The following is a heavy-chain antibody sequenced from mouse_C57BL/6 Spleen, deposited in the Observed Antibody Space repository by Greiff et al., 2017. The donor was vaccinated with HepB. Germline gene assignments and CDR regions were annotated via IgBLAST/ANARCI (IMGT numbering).Heavy chain of an antibody. CDR3: ARSLYDYDDAMDY. D-gene: IGHD2-4*01. CDR1: GYSFTGYY. V-gene: IGHV1-42*01. Sequence: VQLQQSGPELVKPGASVKISCKASGYSFTGYYMNWVKQSPEKSLEWIGEINPSNGGTTYNQKFKAKATLTVDKSSSTAYMQLKSLTSEDSAVYYCARSLYDYDDAMDYWGQGTSVTVSS. J-gene: IGHJ4*01. CDR2: INPSNGGT.